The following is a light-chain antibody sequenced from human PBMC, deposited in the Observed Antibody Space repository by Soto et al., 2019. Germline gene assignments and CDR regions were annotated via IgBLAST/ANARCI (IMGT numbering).Light chain of an antibody. Sequence: DIQVTQSPPSLSASVGDRVTITCRASQSISNFLNWYQHKPGEAPKLLIYAASNLQSGVPSRFSGGGSGTDFTLTISSLQPEDFASYYCQQSYRTSWTFGQGTKVEIK. CDR2: AAS. CDR3: QQSYRTSWT. CDR1: QSISNF. V-gene: IGKV1-39*01. J-gene: IGKJ1*01.